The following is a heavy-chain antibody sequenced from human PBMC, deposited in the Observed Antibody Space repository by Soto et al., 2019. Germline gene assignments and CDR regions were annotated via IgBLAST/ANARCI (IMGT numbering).Heavy chain of an antibody. D-gene: IGHD6-13*01. CDR1: GGSISSYY. V-gene: IGHV4-59*12. J-gene: IGHJ4*02. Sequence: SETLSLTCTVSGGSISSYYWSWIRQPPGKGLEWIGYIYYSGSTNYNPSLKSRVTISVDTSKNQFSLKLSSVTAADTAVYYCARGLLREQQLVTTFDYWGQGTLVTVSS. CDR3: ARGLLREQQLVTTFDY. CDR2: IYYSGST.